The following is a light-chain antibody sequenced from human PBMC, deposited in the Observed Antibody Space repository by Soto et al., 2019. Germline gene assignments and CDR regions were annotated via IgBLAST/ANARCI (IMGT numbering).Light chain of an antibody. V-gene: IGKV3-20*01. CDR1: QSFSSN. Sequence: EFVLTQSPGTLSLSPGERATLSCRASQSFSSNLAWYQQKPGQAPRLLIYGASTRATGIPARFSGSGSGTDFTLTISRLEPEDFAVYYCQQYGSSPRTFGQGTKVDIK. CDR2: GAS. CDR3: QQYGSSPRT. J-gene: IGKJ1*01.